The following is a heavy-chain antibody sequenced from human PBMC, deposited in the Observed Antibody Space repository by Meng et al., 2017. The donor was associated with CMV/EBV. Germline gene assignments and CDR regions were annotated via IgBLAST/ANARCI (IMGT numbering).Heavy chain of an antibody. CDR1: GFTVGSNY. D-gene: IGHD3-16*01. Sequence: EGQLVESGGGLIQPGGSLSLSCAASGFTVGSNYMSWVRQAPGKGLEWVSVIYSGGSTYYADSVKGRFTISRDNSKNTLYLQMNSLRAEDTAVYYCARDNWGLGWFDPWGQGTLVTVSS. J-gene: IGHJ5*02. CDR2: IYSGGST. V-gene: IGHV3-53*01. CDR3: ARDNWGLGWFDP.